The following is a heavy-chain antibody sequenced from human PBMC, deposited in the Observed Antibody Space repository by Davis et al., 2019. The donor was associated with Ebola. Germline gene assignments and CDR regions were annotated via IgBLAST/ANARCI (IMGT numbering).Heavy chain of an antibody. CDR1: GFTFDDSA. J-gene: IGHJ6*03. D-gene: IGHD2-2*02. Sequence: PGGSLRLSCAASGFTFDDSAMHWVRQAPGQGLEWVSGISWNSGSIGYADSVKGRFTISRDNAKNSLYLQMNSLRTEDTALYYCAKGDHCSSTSCYSDYYYMDVWGKGTTVTVSS. V-gene: IGHV3-9*01. CDR2: ISWNSGSI. CDR3: AKGDHCSSTSCYSDYYYMDV.